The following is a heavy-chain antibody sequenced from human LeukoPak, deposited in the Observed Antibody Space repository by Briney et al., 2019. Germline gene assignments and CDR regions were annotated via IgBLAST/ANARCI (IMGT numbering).Heavy chain of an antibody. CDR2: ISSSSSTI. Sequence: GGSLRLSCAASGFTFSSYSMNWVRQAPGKGLEWVSYISSSSSTIYYADSVKGRFTISRDKAKNSLYLQMNSLRAEDTAVYYCARDVPYYDFWSGYYGGIDYWGQGTLVTVSS. J-gene: IGHJ4*02. D-gene: IGHD3-3*01. V-gene: IGHV3-48*01. CDR1: GFTFSSYS. CDR3: ARDVPYYDFWSGYYGGIDY.